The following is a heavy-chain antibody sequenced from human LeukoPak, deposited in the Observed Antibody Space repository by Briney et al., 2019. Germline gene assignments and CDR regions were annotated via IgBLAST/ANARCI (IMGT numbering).Heavy chain of an antibody. Sequence: SETLSLTCSVSGYSISSGYYWGWIRQPPGQGLEWIGSIFQSGNTYYNPSLKSRVTISVDTSKNQFSLRLTSVTAADTAVYFCARDNRPYCSGGTCSSNWFDSWGQGTLVIVSS. CDR2: IFQSGNT. J-gene: IGHJ5*01. CDR3: ARDNRPYCSGGTCSSNWFDS. D-gene: IGHD2-15*01. CDR1: GYSISSGYY. V-gene: IGHV4-38-2*02.